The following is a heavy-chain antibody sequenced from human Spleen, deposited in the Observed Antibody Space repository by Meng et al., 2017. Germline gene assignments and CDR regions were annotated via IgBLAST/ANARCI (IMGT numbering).Heavy chain of an antibody. V-gene: IGHV3-7*03. CDR3: TRPSGGSIDY. CDR1: GFTFSSYW. D-gene: IGHD3-10*01. CDR2: IKQDGSEK. Sequence: ETLSLTCGASGFTFSSYWMSWVRQAPGKGLEWVANIKQDGSEKYYVDSVKGRFTISRDNAKNSLYLQMNSLKTEDTAVYYCTRPSGGSIDYWGQGTLVTVSS. J-gene: IGHJ4*02.